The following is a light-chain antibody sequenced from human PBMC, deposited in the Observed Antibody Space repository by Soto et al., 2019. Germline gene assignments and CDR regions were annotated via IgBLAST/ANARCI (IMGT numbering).Light chain of an antibody. CDR3: CSYAGSIYV. J-gene: IGLJ1*01. CDR2: EGS. Sequence: QSVLTQPASVSGSPGQSITISCTGTSSDVGSYNLVSWYQQHPGKAPKLMIYEGSKRPSGVSNRFPGSKSGNTASLTISGLQAEDEADYYCCSYAGSIYVFGTGPKVTVL. CDR1: SSDVGSYNL. V-gene: IGLV2-23*01.